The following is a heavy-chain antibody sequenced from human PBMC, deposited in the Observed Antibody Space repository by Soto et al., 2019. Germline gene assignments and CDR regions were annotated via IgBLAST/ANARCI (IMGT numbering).Heavy chain of an antibody. D-gene: IGHD3-10*01. CDR2: ISGSGGST. J-gene: IGHJ4*02. Sequence: PGGSLRLSSAASGSTFSSYAMSWVRQTPANGLEWASAISGSGGSTYYADSVKGRFTISRDNSKNTLYLQMNSLRAEDTAVYYCAKDPGWFGEPIIHFFVYWGLGTLVTVSS. V-gene: IGHV3-23*01. CDR3: AKDPGWFGEPIIHFFVY. CDR1: GSTFSSYA.